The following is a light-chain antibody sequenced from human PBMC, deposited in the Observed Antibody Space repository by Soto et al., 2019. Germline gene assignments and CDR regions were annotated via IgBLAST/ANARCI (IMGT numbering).Light chain of an antibody. CDR3: QQSYTTPLT. CDR1: QSISSY. CDR2: ASS. Sequence: DIQMTQSPSSQSASVGDRVTMTCRASQSISSYLNWYQQKPGKAPKLLIYASSSLQSGVPSRFSGSGSGTDFTLTISTLQPEDFATYSCQQSYTTPLTFGGGTKVEIK. J-gene: IGKJ4*01. V-gene: IGKV1-39*01.